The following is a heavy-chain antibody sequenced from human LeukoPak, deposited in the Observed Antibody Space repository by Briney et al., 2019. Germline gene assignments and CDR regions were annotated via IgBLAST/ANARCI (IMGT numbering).Heavy chain of an antibody. J-gene: IGHJ4*02. Sequence: SSVKVSCKASGYIFTAYYMHGVRQAPGKGLEWMGWINPNSGGTYYAQNFQGWVTMARDTTISTAYMELSRLRSDDTAVDYSARAGGASDSSGWYVFDYWGQGPLVTVSS. CDR3: ARAGGASDSSGWYVFDY. CDR2: INPNSGGT. D-gene: IGHD6-19*01. CDR1: GYIFTAYY. V-gene: IGHV1-2*04.